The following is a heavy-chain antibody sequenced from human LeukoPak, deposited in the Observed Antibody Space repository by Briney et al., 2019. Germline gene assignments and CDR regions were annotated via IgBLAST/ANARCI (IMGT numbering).Heavy chain of an antibody. Sequence: GGSLRLSCAASKFSFSSYEMHWVRQTPGKGLEWVALISSDGNNKYYADSVKGRFTISRDNSKNTLFLQMNRLNTEDTAVYYCAKDGLNYLHYWGQGTLVTVS. V-gene: IGHV3-30*18. CDR2: ISSDGNNK. CDR1: KFSFSSYE. J-gene: IGHJ4*02. CDR3: AKDGLNYLHY.